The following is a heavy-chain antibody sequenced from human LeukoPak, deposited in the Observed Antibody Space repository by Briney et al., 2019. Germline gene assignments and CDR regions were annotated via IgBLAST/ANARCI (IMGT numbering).Heavy chain of an antibody. V-gene: IGHV3-21*01. CDR1: GFTFSSYS. CDR2: ISSSSSYI. CDR3: ARGVAAAGTDY. Sequence: GGSLRLSCAASGFTFSSYSMNWVRQAPGKGLEWVSSISSSSSYIYYADSVKGRFTISRDNAKDSLYLQMNSLRAEDTAVYYCARGVAAAGTDYWGQGTLVTVSS. D-gene: IGHD6-13*01. J-gene: IGHJ4*02.